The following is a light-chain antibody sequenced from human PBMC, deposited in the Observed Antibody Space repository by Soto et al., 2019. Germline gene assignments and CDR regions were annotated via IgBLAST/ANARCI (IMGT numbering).Light chain of an antibody. Sequence: DIPMTQSPSSLSASVGDRVTITCRASQSTSTYLNWYQQKPGKAPKLLIYAASSLQSGVPSRFSGSGSGTDFTLTINSLQPEDFATYYCLQTYITPYTFGQGTKLEI. J-gene: IGKJ2*01. CDR1: QSTSTY. CDR2: AAS. V-gene: IGKV1-39*01. CDR3: LQTYITPYT.